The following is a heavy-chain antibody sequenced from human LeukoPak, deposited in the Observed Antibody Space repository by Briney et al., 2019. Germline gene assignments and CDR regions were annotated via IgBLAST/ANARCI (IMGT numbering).Heavy chain of an antibody. V-gene: IGHV3-7*01. CDR1: GFTFSAHW. CDR3: ARLLGTSTTYDY. D-gene: IGHD1-1*01. J-gene: IGHJ4*02. CDR2: IYSDGSQK. Sequence: GGSLTLSCEASGFTFSAHWMSWVRQAPGKGLEWVASIYSDGSQKYYLDSVRGRFTISRDNTKNSLYLQMFSLGAEDTAVYYCARLLGTSTTYDYWGQGTLVTVSS.